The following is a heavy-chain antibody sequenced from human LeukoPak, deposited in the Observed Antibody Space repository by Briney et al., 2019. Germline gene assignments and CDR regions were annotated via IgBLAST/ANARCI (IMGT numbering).Heavy chain of an antibody. D-gene: IGHD3-3*01. V-gene: IGHV3-15*01. CDR1: GFTFSNAW. Sequence: GGSLRLSCAASGFTFSNAWMSWVRQAPGKGLEWVGRIKSKTDGGTTDYAAPVKGRFTISRDDSKNTLYLQVNSLKTEDTAVYYCTTDLWSGYYYRGDYFDYWGQGTLVTVSS. J-gene: IGHJ4*02. CDR3: TTDLWSGYYYRGDYFDY. CDR2: IKSKTDGGTT.